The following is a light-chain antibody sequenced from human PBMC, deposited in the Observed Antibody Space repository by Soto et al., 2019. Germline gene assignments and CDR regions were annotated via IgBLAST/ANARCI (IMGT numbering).Light chain of an antibody. CDR3: SSYTSSSPCV. V-gene: IGLV2-14*01. CDR1: SSDVGFYKY. Sequence: QSALAQPASVSGSPGQPITISCTGTSSDVGFYKYVSWYQHHPGKAPKLMIYEVSNRPSGVSNRFSGSKSGNTASLTISGLQAEDEADYYCSSYTSSSPCVFGTGTKVTVL. J-gene: IGLJ1*01. CDR2: EVS.